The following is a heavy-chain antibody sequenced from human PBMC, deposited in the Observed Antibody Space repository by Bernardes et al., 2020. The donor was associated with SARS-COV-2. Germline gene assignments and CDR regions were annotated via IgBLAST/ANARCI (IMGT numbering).Heavy chain of an antibody. V-gene: IGHV4-61*08. CDR1: GGSVSSGGSF. J-gene: IGHJ3*02. Sequence: SETLSLTCTVSGGSVSSGGSFWSWARQPPGKGLEWIAYIYYSGTTFYNPSLKSRLTISLDTSKNQFSLRLSSVTAADAALYYCARGKNEAFDIWGQRTMVTVS. CDR3: ARGKNEAFDI. CDR2: IYYSGTT.